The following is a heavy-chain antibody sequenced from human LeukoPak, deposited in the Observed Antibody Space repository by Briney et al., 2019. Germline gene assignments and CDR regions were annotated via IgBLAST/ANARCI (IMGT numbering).Heavy chain of an antibody. CDR3: ARGLRVAGKVPDSYFDL. Sequence: PSETLSLTCAVYGGSFSGYYWSWIRQPPGKGLEWIGEINHSGSTNYNPSLKSRVTISVDTSKNQFSLKLSSVTAADTAVYYCARGLRVAGKVPDSYFDLWGRGTLVTVSS. D-gene: IGHD6-19*01. CDR1: GGSFSGYY. J-gene: IGHJ2*01. V-gene: IGHV4-34*01. CDR2: INHSGST.